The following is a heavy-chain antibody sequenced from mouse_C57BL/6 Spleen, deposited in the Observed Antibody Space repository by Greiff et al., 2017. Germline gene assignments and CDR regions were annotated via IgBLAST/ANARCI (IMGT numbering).Heavy chain of an antibody. D-gene: IGHD1-1*01. J-gene: IGHJ4*01. CDR3: AALITTVVADYYAMDY. CDR1: GYAFSSSW. V-gene: IGHV1-82*01. CDR2: IYPGDGDT. Sequence: VKLQESGPELVKPGASVKISCKASGYAFSSSWMNWVKQRPGKGLEWIGRIYPGDGDTNYNGKFKGKATLTADKSSSTAYMQLSSLTSEDSAVYFCAALITTVVADYYAMDYWGQGTSVTVSS.